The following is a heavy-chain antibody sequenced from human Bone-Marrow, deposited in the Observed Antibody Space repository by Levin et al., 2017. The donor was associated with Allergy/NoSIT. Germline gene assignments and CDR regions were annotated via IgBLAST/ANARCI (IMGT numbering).Heavy chain of an antibody. V-gene: IGHV5-10-1*01. Sequence: ASVKVSCKGSGYSFTNSWITWVRQMPGKGLEWMGRIDPSDSYTNYSPSFRGHVTISADRSITTAYLQWNSLKASDTALYYCATYSYNYPLGAFDIWGHGTMVTVSS. D-gene: IGHD5-18*01. CDR2: IDPSDSYT. CDR1: GYSFTNSW. J-gene: IGHJ3*02. CDR3: ATYSYNYPLGAFDI.